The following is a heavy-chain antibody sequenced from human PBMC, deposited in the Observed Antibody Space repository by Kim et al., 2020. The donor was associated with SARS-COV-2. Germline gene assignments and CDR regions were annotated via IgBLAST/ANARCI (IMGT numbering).Heavy chain of an antibody. Sequence: SETLSLTCTVSGGSISSSTYYWGWIRQPPGKGLEWIGSSYYSGSTYYSPSLKSRVTISVDTSKNQFSLNLRFVTVADTAVYFCARGAGPGSIIVSWGQGTLVTVSS. J-gene: IGHJ4*02. D-gene: IGHD3-10*01. V-gene: IGHV4-39*01. CDR3: ARGAGPGSIIVS. CDR1: GGSISSSTYY. CDR2: SYYSGST.